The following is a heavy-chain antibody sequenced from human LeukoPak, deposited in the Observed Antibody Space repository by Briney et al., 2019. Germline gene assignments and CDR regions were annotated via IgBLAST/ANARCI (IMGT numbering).Heavy chain of an antibody. V-gene: IGHV3-23*01. CDR2: ISGSGGST. Sequence: GSLRLSCAASGFTFTNAWMSWVRQAPGKGLEWVSAISGSGGSTYYADSVKGRFTISRDNSKNTLYLQMNSLRAEDTAVYYCAKGGDANWFDPWGQGTLVTVSS. CDR3: AKGGDANWFDP. J-gene: IGHJ5*02. CDR1: GFTFTNAW.